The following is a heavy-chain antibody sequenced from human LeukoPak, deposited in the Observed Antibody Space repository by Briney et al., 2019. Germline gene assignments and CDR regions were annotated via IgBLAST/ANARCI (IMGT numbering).Heavy chain of an antibody. Sequence: EASVKVSCKASGYTFTSYGINWVRQAPGQGLEWMGWISAYNGNTNYAQKLQGRVTMTTDTSTSTAYMELRSLRSDDTAVYYCARDYLGGWVGYCSGGSCYSFDYWGQGTLVTVSS. CDR2: ISAYNGNT. J-gene: IGHJ4*02. CDR1: GYTFTSYG. V-gene: IGHV1-18*01. CDR3: ARDYLGGWVGYCSGGSCYSFDY. D-gene: IGHD2-15*01.